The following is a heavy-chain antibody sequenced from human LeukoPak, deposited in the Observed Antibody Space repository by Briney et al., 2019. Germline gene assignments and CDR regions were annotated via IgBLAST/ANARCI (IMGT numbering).Heavy chain of an antibody. CDR2: ISYDGSNK. Sequence: GRSLRLSCAASGFTFSSYGMHWVRQAPGKGLEWVAVISYDGSNKYYAGSVKGRFTISRDNSKNTLYLQMNSLRAEDTAVYYCAKGIGEYYDYVWGGAFDIWGQGTMVTVSS. CDR1: GFTFSSYG. CDR3: AKGIGEYYDYVWGGAFDI. D-gene: IGHD3-16*01. J-gene: IGHJ3*02. V-gene: IGHV3-30*18.